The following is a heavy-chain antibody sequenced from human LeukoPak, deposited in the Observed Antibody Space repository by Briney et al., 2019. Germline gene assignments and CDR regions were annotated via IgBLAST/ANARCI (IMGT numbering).Heavy chain of an antibody. CDR3: ARDEVGVPGAFDI. J-gene: IGHJ3*02. CDR1: GGSISTYY. D-gene: IGHD3-10*01. CDR2: IYYSGST. V-gene: IGHV4-59*01. Sequence: SETLSLTCTVSGGSISTYYWSWIRQPPGKGLEWIGYIYYSGSTKYNPSLKSRVTTSLDTPKNQVSLKLSSATAADTAVYFCARDEVGVPGAFDIWGQGTMVTVSS.